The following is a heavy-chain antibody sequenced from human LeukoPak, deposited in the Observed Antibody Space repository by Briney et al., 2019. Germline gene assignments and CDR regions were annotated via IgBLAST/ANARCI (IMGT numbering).Heavy chain of an antibody. J-gene: IGHJ4*02. CDR2: ISYIGAT. V-gene: IGHV4-39*01. Sequence: PSETLSLTCTVSGGSLSSSNNYWGWTRQPPGKGLEWFGSISYIGATSYNPSLRSRVTISVDTSKNQFSLKLNSVTAADTSVYYCVRHDGRGGSTMGALDSWGQGSLVTVSS. CDR1: GGSLSSSNNY. D-gene: IGHD5/OR15-5a*01. CDR3: VRHDGRGGSTMGALDS.